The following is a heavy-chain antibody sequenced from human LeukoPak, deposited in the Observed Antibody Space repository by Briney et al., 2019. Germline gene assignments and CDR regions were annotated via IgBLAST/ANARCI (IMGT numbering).Heavy chain of an antibody. J-gene: IGHJ4*02. V-gene: IGHV4-30-2*01. CDR1: GFSINTGGYS. CDR2: IYHRGST. D-gene: IGHD3-10*01. CDR3: ASDRGSGYFDY. Sequence: PSETLSLTCTVSGFSINTGGYSWNWIRQPPGQGLEWIGSIYHRGSTSYTPSLTSRVTISLDTSENQFSLKLSSVAAADTAVYYCASDRGSGYFDYWGQGALLTVSS.